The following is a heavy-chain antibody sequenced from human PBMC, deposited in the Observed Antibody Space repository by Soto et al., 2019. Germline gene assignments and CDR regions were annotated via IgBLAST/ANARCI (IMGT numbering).Heavy chain of an antibody. CDR3: ARIRGYWYGLDV. Sequence: EVQLLESGGGLVQPGGSLRLSCAASGFPLSTYGMTWVRQAPGKGLEWVSAITGTGGNTYYVDSVKGRFTSSRDNAKNILYLQVNILRVKDTAVYYCARIRGYWYGLDVWGQGTTVTVSS. J-gene: IGHJ6*02. V-gene: IGHV3-23*01. CDR2: ITGTGGNT. CDR1: GFPLSTYG.